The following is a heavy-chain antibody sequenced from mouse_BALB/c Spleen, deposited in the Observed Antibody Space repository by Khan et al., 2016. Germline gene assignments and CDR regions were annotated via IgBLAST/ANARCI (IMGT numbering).Heavy chain of an antibody. CDR3: ASTFWYFDV. CDR2: INPDSRKL. J-gene: IGHJ1*01. Sequence: EVKLLESGGGLVQPGGSLKLSCAASGFDFRRYWMSWVRQAPGKGLEWIGEINPDSRKLNYTPSLKEKFTISRDNAKNTLELQISKVRAEDTALYDCASTFWYFDVWGAGTTVTVSS. V-gene: IGHV4-1*02. CDR1: GFDFRRYW.